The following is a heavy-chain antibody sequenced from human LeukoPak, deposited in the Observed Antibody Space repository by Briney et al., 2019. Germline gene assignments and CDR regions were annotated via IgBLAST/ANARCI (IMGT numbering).Heavy chain of an antibody. CDR1: GFIFSSYV. D-gene: IGHD7-27*01. J-gene: IGHJ4*02. CDR3: ARDPNWGSGY. CDR2: IGNSGGDI. V-gene: IGHV3-23*01. Sequence: PGGSLTLSCAASGFIFSSYVMIWVRQAPGKGLEWVSIIGNSGGDIHYADSVKGRLSISRDNPKNTLSLQMNSLRVDNTAVYCCARDPNWGSGYWGQGTLVTVSS.